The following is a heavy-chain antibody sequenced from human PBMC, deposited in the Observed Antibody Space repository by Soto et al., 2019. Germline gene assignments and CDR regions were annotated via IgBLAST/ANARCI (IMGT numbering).Heavy chain of an antibody. CDR1: GGSISSYY. V-gene: IGHV4-59*01. CDR3: ARGYSSGGTCYLFNFDH. D-gene: IGHD2-15*01. J-gene: IGHJ4*02. Sequence: ENLSLTFRVSGGSISSYYWSWVRQPPGKGLEWIGYIYYSGSTNYNPSLKSRATISVDTSKNQFSLKLSSVTAADTAVYYCARGYSSGGTCYLFNFDHWGQVTLV. CDR2: IYYSGST.